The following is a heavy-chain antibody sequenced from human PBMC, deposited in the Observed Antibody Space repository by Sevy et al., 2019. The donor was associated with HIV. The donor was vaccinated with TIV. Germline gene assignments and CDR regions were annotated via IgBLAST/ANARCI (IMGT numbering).Heavy chain of an antibody. D-gene: IGHD1-1*01. J-gene: IGHJ4*02. V-gene: IGHV3-7*01. CDR1: GFTFSSHW. Sequence: GGSLRLSCVASGFTFSSHWMSWVRQAPGKGLEWVANIKQDESEKYYVDSVKGRFTISRDNARKSGFLEMNSLSTEDTAVYSCVREVVGTSLDKRFDYWGQGTLVTVSS. CDR2: IKQDESEK. CDR3: VREVVGTSLDKRFDY.